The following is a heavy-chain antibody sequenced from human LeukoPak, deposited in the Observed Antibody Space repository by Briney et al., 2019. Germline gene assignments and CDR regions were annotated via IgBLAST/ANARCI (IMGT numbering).Heavy chain of an antibody. CDR2: ISWNSGSI. CDR1: GFTFDDYA. V-gene: IGHV3-9*01. CDR3: AKGRSSSWYDGIDV. D-gene: IGHD6-13*01. Sequence: SLRLSCAASGFTFDDYAMHWVRQAPGKGLEWVSGISWNSGSIGYADSVKGRFTISRDSAKNSLYLQMNSLRAEDTALYYCAKGRSSSWYDGIDVWGQGTTVTVSS. J-gene: IGHJ6*02.